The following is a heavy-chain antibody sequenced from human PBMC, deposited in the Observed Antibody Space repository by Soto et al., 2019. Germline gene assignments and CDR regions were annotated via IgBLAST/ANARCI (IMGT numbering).Heavy chain of an antibody. V-gene: IGHV3-23*01. D-gene: IGHD6-19*01. CDR2: ISWCGGST. Sequence: EVQLLESGGGVVQPGGSLRLSCVASGFNCKKFAMAWVCQAAGEVLELVSGISWCGGSTSYADSVKGRFSIARDDSKNTLSLQMNSLRVEDTAQYYCAKADGEQWLVPHLDNWGQGTLVTVS. CDR1: GFNCKKFA. CDR3: AKADGEQWLVPHLDN. J-gene: IGHJ4*02.